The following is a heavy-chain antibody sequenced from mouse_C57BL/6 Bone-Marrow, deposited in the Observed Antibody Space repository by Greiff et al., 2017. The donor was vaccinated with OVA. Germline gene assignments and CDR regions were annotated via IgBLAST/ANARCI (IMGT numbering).Heavy chain of an antibody. Sequence: QVQLQQSGAELARPGASVKLSCKASGYTFTSYGISWVKQRTGQGLEWIGEIYPRSGNTYYNEKFKGKATLTADKSSSTAYIELRSLTSEDSAVYFCARWGDGSNFAYWGQGTLVTVSA. V-gene: IGHV1-81*01. CDR3: ARWGDGSNFAY. J-gene: IGHJ3*01. CDR1: GYTFTSYG. D-gene: IGHD1-1*01. CDR2: IYPRSGNT.